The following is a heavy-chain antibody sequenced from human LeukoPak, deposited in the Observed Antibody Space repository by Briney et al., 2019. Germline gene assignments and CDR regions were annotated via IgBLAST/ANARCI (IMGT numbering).Heavy chain of an antibody. D-gene: IGHD3-3*01. J-gene: IGHJ4*02. CDR3: ARGELYYDFWSGYPKGAFDY. V-gene: IGHV4-34*01. CDR1: GGSFSVYY. Sequence: PSETLSLTCAVYGGSFSVYYWSWIRQPPGKGLEWIGEINHSGSTNYNPSLKSRVTISVDTSKNQFSLKLSSVTAADTAVYYCARGELYYDFWSGYPKGAFDYWGQGTLVTVSS. CDR2: INHSGST.